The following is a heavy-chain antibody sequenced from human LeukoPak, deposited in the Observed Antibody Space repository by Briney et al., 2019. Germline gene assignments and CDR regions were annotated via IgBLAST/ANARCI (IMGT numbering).Heavy chain of an antibody. V-gene: IGHV1-2*02. CDR1: GYTXTGYY. Sequence: ASVKVSCKASGYTXTGYYMHGVRQAPGQGLEWMGWINPNSGGTNYAQKFQGRVTMTRDTSISTAYMELSRLRSDDTAVYYCASRDGPQGGFDYWGQGTLVTVSS. J-gene: IGHJ4*02. CDR3: ASRDGPQGGFDY. CDR2: INPNSGGT. D-gene: IGHD5-24*01.